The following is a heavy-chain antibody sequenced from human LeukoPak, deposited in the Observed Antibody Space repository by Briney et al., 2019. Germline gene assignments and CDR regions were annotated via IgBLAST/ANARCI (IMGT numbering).Heavy chain of an antibody. CDR1: GFTFGTHT. Sequence: GGSLRLSCAASGFTFGTHTMAWVRQAPGKGLEWLSYISGSTNVIYYADSMKGRFTISRDNAKDSLYLHMNSLKAEDTAVYYCARGLYYMDVWGKGTTVTVSS. J-gene: IGHJ6*03. CDR3: ARGLYYMDV. V-gene: IGHV3-48*01. CDR2: ISGSTNVI.